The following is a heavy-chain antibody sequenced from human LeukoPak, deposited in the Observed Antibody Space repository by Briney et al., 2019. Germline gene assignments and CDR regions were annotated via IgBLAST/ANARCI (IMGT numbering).Heavy chain of an antibody. V-gene: IGHV4-39*01. CDR3: ARTHYDYVWGSYRQELLNWFDP. J-gene: IGHJ5*02. CDR2: IYYSGST. CDR1: GGSISSSSYY. Sequence: SETLSPTCTVSGGSISSSSYYWGWIRQPPGKGLEWIGSIYYSGSTYYNPSLKSRVTISVDTSKNQFSLKLRSVTAADTAVYYCARTHYDYVWGSYRQELLNWFDPWGQGTLVTVSS. D-gene: IGHD3-16*02.